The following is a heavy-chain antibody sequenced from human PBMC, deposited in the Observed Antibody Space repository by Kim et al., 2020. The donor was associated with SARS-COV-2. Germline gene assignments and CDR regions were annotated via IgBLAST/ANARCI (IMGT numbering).Heavy chain of an antibody. D-gene: IGHD1-1*01. V-gene: IGHV4-39*01. CDR3: ARHGSFATNAFDI. Sequence: SETLSLTCTVSGGSISSSSYYWGWIRQPPGKGLEWIGSIYYSGSTYYNPSLKSRVTISVDTSKNQFSLKLSSVTAADTAVYYCARHGSFATNAFDIWGQGTMVTVSS. CDR2: IYYSGST. J-gene: IGHJ3*02. CDR1: GGSISSSSYY.